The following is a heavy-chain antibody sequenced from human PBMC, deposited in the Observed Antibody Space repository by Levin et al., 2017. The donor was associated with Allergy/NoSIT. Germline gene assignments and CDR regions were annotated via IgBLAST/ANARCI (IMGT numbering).Heavy chain of an antibody. CDR3: ARELMAGDDY. V-gene: IGHV3-30*09. CDR1: GFTFSNYP. Sequence: LSLTCAASGFTFSNYPMYWVRQAPGKGLEWVAVISFDGKNKYHADSVKGRFAISRDDSKNTLYLQMNSLRVQDTAVYYCARELMAGDDYWGQGTLVTVSS. D-gene: IGHD6-19*01. CDR2: ISFDGKNK. J-gene: IGHJ4*02.